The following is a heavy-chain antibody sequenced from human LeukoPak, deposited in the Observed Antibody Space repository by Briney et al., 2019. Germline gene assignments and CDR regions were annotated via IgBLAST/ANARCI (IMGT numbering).Heavy chain of an antibody. J-gene: IGHJ4*02. D-gene: IGHD4-17*01. CDR1: GGSINYYY. V-gene: IGHV4-59*01. CDR2: IYYSGGT. CDR3: TRWTRVPDS. Sequence: SETLSLTCTVSGGSINYYYWMWIRQPPGKGLEWIGYIYYSGGTHYNPSLKSRVTMLVDTSKNQFSLKLTAVTAADTAVYYCTRWTRVPDSWGQGILVTVSS.